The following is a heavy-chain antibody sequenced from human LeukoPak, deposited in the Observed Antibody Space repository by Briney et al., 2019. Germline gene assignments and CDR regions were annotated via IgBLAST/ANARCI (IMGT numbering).Heavy chain of an antibody. V-gene: IGHV3-7*01. Sequence: GGSLRLSCAASGFTFSNYWMSWVRQAPGKGLEWVANIKQDGSETYYVDSVKGRFTISRDNAKNSLYLQMNSLRAEDTAVYYCARDLWFGEFLFDYWGQGALVTVSS. D-gene: IGHD3-10*01. CDR1: GFTFSNYW. CDR2: IKQDGSET. J-gene: IGHJ4*02. CDR3: ARDLWFGEFLFDY.